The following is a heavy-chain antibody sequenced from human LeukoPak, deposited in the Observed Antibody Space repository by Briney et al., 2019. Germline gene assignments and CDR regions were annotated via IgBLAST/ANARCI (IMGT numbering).Heavy chain of an antibody. CDR2: ISWNSGSI. Sequence: PGGSLRLSCAASGFTFDDYAMHWVRQAPGKCLEWVSGISWNSGSIGYADSVKGRFTISRDNAKNSLYLQMNSLRAEDTALYYCAKDITGSGSLNDAFDIWGQGTMVTVSS. J-gene: IGHJ3*02. D-gene: IGHD3-10*01. CDR3: AKDITGSGSLNDAFDI. CDR1: GFTFDDYA. V-gene: IGHV3-9*01.